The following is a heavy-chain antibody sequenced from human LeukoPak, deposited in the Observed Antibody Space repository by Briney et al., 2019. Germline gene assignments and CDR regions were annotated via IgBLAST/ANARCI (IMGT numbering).Heavy chain of an antibody. CDR2: IIPIFGTA. V-gene: IGHV1-69*13. J-gene: IGHJ3*02. CDR1: GGTFSSYA. Sequence: SVKVSCKASGGTFSSYAISWVRQAPGQGLEWMGGIIPIFGTANYAQKFQGRLTITADESTSTAYMELSSLRSEDTAVYYCAREKGITIRRDAFDIWGQGTMVTVSS. D-gene: IGHD3-9*01. CDR3: AREKGITIRRDAFDI.